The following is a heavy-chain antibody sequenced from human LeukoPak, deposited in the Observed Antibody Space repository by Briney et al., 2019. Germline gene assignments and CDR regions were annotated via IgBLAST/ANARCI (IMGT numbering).Heavy chain of an antibody. CDR2: ISYDGSNK. CDR1: GFTFSSYA. Sequence: GGSLRLSCAASGFTFSSYAMHWVRQAPGKGLEWVAVISYDGSNKYYADSVKGRFTISRDNSKNTLYLQMNSLRAEDTAAYYCASSDSSGHYYVDYFDYWGQGTLVTVSS. D-gene: IGHD3-22*01. V-gene: IGHV3-30-3*01. CDR3: ASSDSSGHYYVDYFDY. J-gene: IGHJ4*02.